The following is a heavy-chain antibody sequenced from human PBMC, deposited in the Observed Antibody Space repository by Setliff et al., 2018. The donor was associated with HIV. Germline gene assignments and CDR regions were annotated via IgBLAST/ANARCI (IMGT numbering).Heavy chain of an antibody. CDR3: ARKHLFNVFDY. J-gene: IGHJ4*02. CDR1: GGSITSGSDY. CDR2: IYYSGSP. Sequence: SETLSLTCTVSGGSITSGSDYWSWIRQPPGKELEWIGYIYYSGSPNYNPSLKSRVTISVDTSKNQFSLKLSSVTAADTAVYHCARKHLFNVFDYWGQGALVTVSS. V-gene: IGHV4-61*01. D-gene: IGHD3-10*01.